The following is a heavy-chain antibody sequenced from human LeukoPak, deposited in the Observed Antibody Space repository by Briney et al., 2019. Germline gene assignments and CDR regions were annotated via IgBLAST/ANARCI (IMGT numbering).Heavy chain of an antibody. D-gene: IGHD4-17*01. J-gene: IGHJ3*02. V-gene: IGHV4-59*01. CDR2: INYNGSN. CDR3: ARDPFLAYGGYGGVAFDI. Sequence: PSETLSLTCTASGGSISSYYWSWIRQPPGKGLEWMGYINYNGSNNYNPSLKSRVTISVDTSKNHFSLKLSSVTVADTAVYYCARDPFLAYGGYGGVAFDIWGQGTMASRSS. CDR1: GGSISSYY.